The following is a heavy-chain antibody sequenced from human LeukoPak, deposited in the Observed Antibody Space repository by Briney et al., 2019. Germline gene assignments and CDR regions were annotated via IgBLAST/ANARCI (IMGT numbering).Heavy chain of an antibody. Sequence: PGGSLRLSCAASGFTFSSYAMSWVRQAPGKGLEWVSAISGSGGSTYYADSVKGRFTISRDNSKNTLYLQMNSLRAEDTAVYYCAKEGSRDIVVVPAGIGAFDIWGQGTMVTVSS. J-gene: IGHJ3*02. CDR2: ISGSGGST. CDR3: AKEGSRDIVVVPAGIGAFDI. D-gene: IGHD2-2*01. V-gene: IGHV3-23*01. CDR1: GFTFSSYA.